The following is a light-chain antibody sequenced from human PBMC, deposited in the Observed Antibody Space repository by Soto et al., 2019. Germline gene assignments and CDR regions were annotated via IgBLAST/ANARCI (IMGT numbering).Light chain of an antibody. J-gene: IGLJ2*01. CDR2: EVS. CDR1: STDVGSYNY. Sequence: QSALTQPASVSGSPGQSITISCTGTSTDVGSYNYVSWYQQHPGKAPKLMIFEVSNRPSGVSNRFSGSKSGNTASLTISGLQTEDEADYYCSSYTDSSTLVIFGGGPKLTVL. CDR3: SSYTDSSTLVI. V-gene: IGLV2-14*01.